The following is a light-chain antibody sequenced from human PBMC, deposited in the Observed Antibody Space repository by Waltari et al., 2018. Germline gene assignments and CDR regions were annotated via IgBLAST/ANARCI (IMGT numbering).Light chain of an antibody. V-gene: IGLV2-14*01. CDR1: SSDVGGYNY. Sequence: QSALTQPASVSGSPGQSITISCTGTSSDVGGYNYVSWYQQHPGKAPKLMIYDGSKRRPVVFNRFSGSKSGNTASLTISGLQAEDEADYYCSSYTSSSTLEVVFGGGTKLTVL. J-gene: IGLJ2*01. CDR2: DGS. CDR3: SSYTSSSTLEVV.